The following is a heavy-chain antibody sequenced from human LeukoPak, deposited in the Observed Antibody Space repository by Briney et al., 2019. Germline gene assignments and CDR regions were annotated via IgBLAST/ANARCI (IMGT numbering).Heavy chain of an antibody. D-gene: IGHD6-13*01. CDR1: GGSISSYY. Sequence: SETLSLTRAVSGGSISSYYWSWIRQPPRKGLGWIGNFYYRGSTNYNPSLKSRVTISVDTSKSQSSLKVSSVTAADTAVYYCARGSSSSFNFDLWGRGTLVTVST. J-gene: IGHJ2*01. CDR3: ARGSSSSFNFDL. CDR2: FYYRGST. V-gene: IGHV4-59*01.